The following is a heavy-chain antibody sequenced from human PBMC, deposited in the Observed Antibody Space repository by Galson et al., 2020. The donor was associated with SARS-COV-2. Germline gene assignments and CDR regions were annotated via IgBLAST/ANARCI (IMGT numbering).Heavy chain of an antibody. D-gene: IGHD2-2*01. CDR2: ISSNGGTS. Sequence: GGSLRPSCSASEFIFCDYAMHWVRQTPGKGLEYVSAISSNGGTSFYADSVNGRFTMSRDNSRNMFYLQITALRPEDTAFYYCLSYSSTRQNHWGQRTLVSVSS. V-gene: IGHV3-64D*06. CDR1: EFIFCDYA. J-gene: IGHJ5*02. CDR3: LSYSSTRQNH.